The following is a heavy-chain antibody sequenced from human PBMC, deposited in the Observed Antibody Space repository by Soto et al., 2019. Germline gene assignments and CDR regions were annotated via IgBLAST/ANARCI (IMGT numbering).Heavy chain of an antibody. J-gene: IGHJ6*02. D-gene: IGHD1-20*01. Sequence: QVQLVQSGAEVKKPGSSMKVSCKASVGTFSSYAISWVRQAPGQGLEWMGGIIPIFGTANYAQKFQGRVTITADESTSTAYMELSSLRSEDTAVYYCAREEHNWNYSYGMDVWGQGTTVTVSS. CDR2: IIPIFGTA. CDR1: VGTFSSYA. V-gene: IGHV1-69*01. CDR3: AREEHNWNYSYGMDV.